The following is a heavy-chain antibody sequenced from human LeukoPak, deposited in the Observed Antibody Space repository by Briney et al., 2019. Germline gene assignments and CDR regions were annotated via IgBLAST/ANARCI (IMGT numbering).Heavy chain of an antibody. CDR2: ISGSGGST. CDR1: GLTFSSYG. V-gene: IGHV3-23*01. CDR3: AKDQVGVRGYFDY. D-gene: IGHD3-10*01. J-gene: IGHJ4*02. Sequence: GGTLRLSCAASGLTFSSYGMSWVRQAPGKGLEWVSAISGSGGSTYYAGSVKDRFTISRDIAKNTLYLQMDSLRAEDTAVYYCAKDQVGVRGYFDYWGQGTLVT.